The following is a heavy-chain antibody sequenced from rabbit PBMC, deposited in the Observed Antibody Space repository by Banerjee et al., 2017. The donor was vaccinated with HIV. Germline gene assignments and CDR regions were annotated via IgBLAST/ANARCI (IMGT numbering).Heavy chain of an antibody. V-gene: IGHV1S45*01. J-gene: IGHJ4*01. CDR2: IDAGASGST. Sequence: EESGGDLVKPEGSLTLTCTASGFSFSSGNWICWVRQAPGKGLEWIACIDAGASGSTHYASWAKGRFTISKTSSTTVTLQMTSLTAADTATYFCARDLAGVIGWNFNLWGQGTLVTVS. CDR3: ARDLAGVIGWNFNL. CDR1: GFSFSSGNW. D-gene: IGHD4-1*01.